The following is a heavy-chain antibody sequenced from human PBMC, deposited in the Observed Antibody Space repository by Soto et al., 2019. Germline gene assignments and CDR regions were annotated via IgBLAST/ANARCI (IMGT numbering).Heavy chain of an antibody. CDR3: AREALGLGDFWSGYQFDL. CDR1: GGTFSSYT. D-gene: IGHD3-3*01. V-gene: IGHV1-69*04. CDR2: IIPILGIA. Sequence: ASVKVSCKASGGTFSSYTISWVRQAPGQGLEWMGRIIPILGIANCAQKFQGRVTITADKSTSTAYMELSSLRSEDTAVYYCAREALGLGDFWSGYQFDLWGQGTLVTVSS. J-gene: IGHJ5*02.